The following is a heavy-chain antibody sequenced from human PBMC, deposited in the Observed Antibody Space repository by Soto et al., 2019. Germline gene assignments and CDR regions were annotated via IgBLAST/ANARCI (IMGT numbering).Heavy chain of an antibody. CDR3: ARTAAAGKYYNGMDV. Sequence: GESLKISCKGSGYSFTSYWIGWVRQMPGKGLECMGIIYPGDSDTRYSPSFQGQVTISADKSISTAYLQWGSLKASDTAMYYCARTAAAGKYYNGMDVWGQGTTVTVS. CDR2: IYPGDSDT. V-gene: IGHV5-51*01. CDR1: GYSFTSYW. J-gene: IGHJ6*02. D-gene: IGHD6-13*01.